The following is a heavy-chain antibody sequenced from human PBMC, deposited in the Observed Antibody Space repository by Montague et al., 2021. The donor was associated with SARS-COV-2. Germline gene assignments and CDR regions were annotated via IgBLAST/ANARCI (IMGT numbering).Heavy chain of an antibody. D-gene: IGHD1-26*01. V-gene: IGHV4-61*02. CDR2: IYTSGST. Sequence: TLSLTCTVSGGSISSGNYYWSWIRQPAGKGLEWIGRIYTSGSTNYNPSLKSRVTISADTSKNQFSLKLSSMTAADTAVYYCARGGGRYYDWRPDSWGQGTLVTVSS. J-gene: IGHJ4*02. CDR1: GGSISSGNYY. CDR3: ARGGGRYYDWRPDS.